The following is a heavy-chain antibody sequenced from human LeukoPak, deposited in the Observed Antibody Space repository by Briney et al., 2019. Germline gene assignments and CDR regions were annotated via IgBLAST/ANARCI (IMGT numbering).Heavy chain of an antibody. CDR2: INHSGRT. D-gene: IGHD2-2*01. J-gene: IGHJ4*02. CDR1: GGSFSGYY. Sequence: SETLSLTCAVYGGSFSGYYWSWIRQPPGKGLEWIWEINHSGRTNYNPSLKSRVTISVDTSKNQFPLKLSSVTAADTSVYYCTRAHKDCVSATCYAPPGYWGQGTLVTVSS. CDR3: TRAHKDCVSATCYAPPGY. V-gene: IGHV4-34*01.